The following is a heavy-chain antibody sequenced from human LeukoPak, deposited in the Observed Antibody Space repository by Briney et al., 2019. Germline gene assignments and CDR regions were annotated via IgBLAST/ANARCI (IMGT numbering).Heavy chain of an antibody. CDR2: IKQDGREK. CDR3: ARREGYYDSSGYYLLFDY. Sequence: GGSLRLSCAASGFTFSSYWMSWVRQAPGKGLEWVANIKQDGREKYYVDSVKGRFTISRDNAKNSLYLQMNSLRAEDTAVYYCARREGYYDSSGYYLLFDYWGQGTLVTVSS. D-gene: IGHD3-22*01. V-gene: IGHV3-7*01. J-gene: IGHJ4*02. CDR1: GFTFSSYW.